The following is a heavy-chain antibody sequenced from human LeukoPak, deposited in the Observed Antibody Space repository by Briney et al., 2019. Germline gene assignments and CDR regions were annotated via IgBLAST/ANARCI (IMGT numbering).Heavy chain of an antibody. J-gene: IGHJ6*02. Sequence: GGSLRLSCAASGFTFSSYAVSWVRQAPGKGLEWVSAISGSGGSTYYADSVKGRFTISRDNAKNSLYLQMNSLRAEDTALYYCAREGFYSGLDIWGQGTTVTVSS. CDR1: GFTFSSYA. CDR2: ISGSGGST. CDR3: AREGFYSGLDI. V-gene: IGHV3-23*01.